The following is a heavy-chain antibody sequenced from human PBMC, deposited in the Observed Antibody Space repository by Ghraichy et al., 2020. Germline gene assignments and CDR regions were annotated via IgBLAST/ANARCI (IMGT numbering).Heavy chain of an antibody. J-gene: IGHJ4*02. Sequence: SETLSLTCAVYGGSFTDYYWSWIRQPPGKGLEWIGEINHSGSTNYNPSLKNRVTISVDTSKNQFSLKLSSLTAADTAVYYCAREAGSSMVQAKFDYWGQGTVVTVSS. D-gene: IGHD3-10*01. V-gene: IGHV4-34*01. CDR2: INHSGST. CDR3: AREAGSSMVQAKFDY. CDR1: GGSFTDYY.